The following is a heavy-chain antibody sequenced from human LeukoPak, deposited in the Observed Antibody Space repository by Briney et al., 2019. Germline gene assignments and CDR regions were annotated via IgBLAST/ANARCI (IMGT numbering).Heavy chain of an antibody. D-gene: IGHD1-26*01. J-gene: IGHJ4*02. CDR3: AKVSGSYYILDY. Sequence: GGSLRLSCAASGFTFDDYAMHWGRQAPGKGLEWVSLISGDGGSTYYADSVKGRFTISRDNSKNSLYLQMNSLRAEDTALYYCAKVSGSYYILDYWGQGTLVTVSS. CDR1: GFTFDDYA. CDR2: ISGDGGST. V-gene: IGHV3-43*02.